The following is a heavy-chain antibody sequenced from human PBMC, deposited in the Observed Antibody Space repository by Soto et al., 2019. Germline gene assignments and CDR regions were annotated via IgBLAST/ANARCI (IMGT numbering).Heavy chain of an antibody. CDR1: GYTFTSYG. Sequence: GASVKVSCKASGYTFTSYGISWVRQAPGQGLEWMGWISAYNGNTNYAQKLQGRVTMTTDTSTSTAYMELSSLRSEDTAVYYCARESGGSYTYYYYGMDVWGQGTTVTVSS. J-gene: IGHJ6*02. V-gene: IGHV1-18*04. CDR2: ISAYNGNT. D-gene: IGHD3-16*01. CDR3: ARESGGSYTYYYYGMDV.